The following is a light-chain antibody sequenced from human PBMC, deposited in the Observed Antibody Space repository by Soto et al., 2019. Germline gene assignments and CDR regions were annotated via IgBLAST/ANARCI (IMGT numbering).Light chain of an antibody. J-gene: IGLJ1*01. CDR3: AAWDDSPRYV. V-gene: IGLV1-47*01. CDR2: RNN. Sequence: QPVLTQPPSASGTPGQRVTISCSGSSSNIGSNYVYWYQQLPGTAPKLLIYRNNQRPSGVPDRFSGSKSGTSASLAISGLRSEDEADYYCAAWDDSPRYVFGTGTKLTVL. CDR1: SSNIGSNY.